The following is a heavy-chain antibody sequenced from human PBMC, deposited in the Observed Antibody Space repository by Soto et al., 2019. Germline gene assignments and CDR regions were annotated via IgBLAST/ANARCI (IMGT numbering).Heavy chain of an antibody. CDR2: IYSGGST. J-gene: IGHJ5*02. CDR3: ARDHRTHWFDT. CDR1: GFTVSSNY. Sequence: GGSLRLSCAASGFTVSSNYMSWVRQAPGKGLEWVSVIYSGGSTYYADSVKGRFTISRDNSKNTLYLQMNSLRAEDTAVYYCARDHRTHWFDTWGQGTLVTVSS. V-gene: IGHV3-53*01.